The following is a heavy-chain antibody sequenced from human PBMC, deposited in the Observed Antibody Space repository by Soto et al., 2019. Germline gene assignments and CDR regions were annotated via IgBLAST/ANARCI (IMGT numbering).Heavy chain of an antibody. CDR2: INSDGSST. CDR1: GFTVSSNY. D-gene: IGHD6-13*01. Sequence: GGSLRLSCAASGFTVSSNYMSWVRQAPGKGLEWVSRINSDGSSTSYADSVKGRFTISRDNAKNTLYLQMNSLRAEDTAVYYCARDYGAAYSSDYWGQGTLVTSPQ. CDR3: ARDYGAAYSSDY. J-gene: IGHJ4*02. V-gene: IGHV3-74*01.